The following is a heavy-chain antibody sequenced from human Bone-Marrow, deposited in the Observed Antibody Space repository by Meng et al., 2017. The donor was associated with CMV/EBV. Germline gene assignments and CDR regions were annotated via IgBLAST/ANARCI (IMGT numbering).Heavy chain of an antibody. J-gene: IGHJ4*02. CDR1: GGFISTSNYY. D-gene: IGHD1-26*01. Sequence: SETLSLTCTVSGGFISTSNYYWSWIRQPPGKGLEWIGSIYYSGGTYSNPSLKSRVTLSLDTPNNQFSLRLSSVTAADTAVYYCARVGRGELLWALDYWGQGTLVTVSS. CDR3: ARVGRGELLWALDY. CDR2: IYYSGGT. V-gene: IGHV4-39*07.